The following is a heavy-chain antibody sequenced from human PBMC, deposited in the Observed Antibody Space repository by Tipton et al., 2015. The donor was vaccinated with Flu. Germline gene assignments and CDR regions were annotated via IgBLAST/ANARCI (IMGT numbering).Heavy chain of an antibody. J-gene: IGHJ3*01. CDR1: GSSIGGSYC. Sequence: TLSLTCSVSGSSIGGSYCWGWVRQPPGKGLEWIGYIYNSANTNYNPSLKSRVTISVDTSKNQFSLRLSSVTSADTAVYYCARDLRWELHAFDLWGQGTMVTVSS. CDR2: IYNSANT. CDR3: ARDLRWELHAFDL. D-gene: IGHD1-26*01. V-gene: IGHV4-61*01.